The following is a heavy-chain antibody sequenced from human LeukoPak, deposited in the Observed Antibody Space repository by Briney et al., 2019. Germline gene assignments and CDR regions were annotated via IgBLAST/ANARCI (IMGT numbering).Heavy chain of an antibody. V-gene: IGHV3-30*02. CDR2: IEYGGSKQ. Sequence: GGSLRLSCAASGFTFSNYDMYWVRQAPGKGLEWVAFIEYGGSKQNYADSVKGRLTISRDNSKNTLYLQMNSLRTEDTAVYYXXXXXXXGYSSYERGYVDHWGQGTLLTVSS. CDR1: GFTFSNYD. CDR3: XXXXXXGYSSYERGYVDH. D-gene: IGHD5-12*01. J-gene: IGHJ4*02.